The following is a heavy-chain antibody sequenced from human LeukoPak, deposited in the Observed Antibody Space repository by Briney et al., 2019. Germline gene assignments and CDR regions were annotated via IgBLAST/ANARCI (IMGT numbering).Heavy chain of an antibody. D-gene: IGHD3-16*01. CDR2: ISPSGGIT. V-gene: IGHV3-23*01. CDR3: AKDDDWGRYKH. CDR1: GFTFSSHG. Sequence: GGTLRLSCAASGFTFSSHGMNWVRQAPGKGLEWVSGISPSGGITYYTDSVNGRFTISRDNSKNTQPLQMTSLRAEDTAVYYCAKDDDWGRYKHWGQGTLVTVSS. J-gene: IGHJ1*01.